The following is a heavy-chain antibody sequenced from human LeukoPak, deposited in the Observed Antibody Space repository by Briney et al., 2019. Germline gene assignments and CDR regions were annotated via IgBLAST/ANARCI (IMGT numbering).Heavy chain of an antibody. CDR2: ISYDGSNK. Sequence: GGSLRLSCAASGFTFSSYAMHWVRQAPGKGLEWVAVISYDGSNKYYADSVKGRFTISRDNAKNSLYLQMNSLRTEDTAVYFCARDREEMVRAPYGFNIWGQGTRVTVS. V-gene: IGHV3-30-3*01. D-gene: IGHD3-10*01. J-gene: IGHJ3*02. CDR1: GFTFSSYA. CDR3: ARDREEMVRAPYGFNI.